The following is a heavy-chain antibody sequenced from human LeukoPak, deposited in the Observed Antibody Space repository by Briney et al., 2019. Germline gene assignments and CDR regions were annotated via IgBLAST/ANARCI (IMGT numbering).Heavy chain of an antibody. CDR3: ARLPDSYYYYGMDV. CDR1: GGSFSGYY. CDR2: INHSGST. J-gene: IGHJ6*02. V-gene: IGHV4-34*01. Sequence: SETLSLTCAVYGGSFSGYYWSWIRQPPGKGLEWIGEINHSGSTNYNPSLKSRVTISVDTPKNQFSLKLSSVTAADTAVYYCARLPDSYYYYGMDVWGQGTTVTVSS.